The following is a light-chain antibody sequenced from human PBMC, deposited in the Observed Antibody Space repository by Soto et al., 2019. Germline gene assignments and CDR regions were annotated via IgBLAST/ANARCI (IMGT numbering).Light chain of an antibody. Sequence: EVVLTQSPVPLSLSPGERATLSCRASQSFRGLLAWYQQKPGQAPRLLIYDAYNRATGIQPRFSGSGSGTDFTLTISSLEPEDSAVYYCQQRHMWPITFGQGTRLEIK. J-gene: IGKJ5*01. V-gene: IGKV3-11*01. CDR1: QSFRGL. CDR2: DAY. CDR3: QQRHMWPIT.